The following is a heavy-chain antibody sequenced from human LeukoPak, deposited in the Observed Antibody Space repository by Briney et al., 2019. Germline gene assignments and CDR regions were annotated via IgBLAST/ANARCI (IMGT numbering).Heavy chain of an antibody. Sequence: RASETLSLTCAVYGGSFSGYYWSWIRQPPGKGLEWIGEINHSGSTNYNPSLRSRVTISVDTSKNQFSLKLSSVTAADTAVYYCASQNDSSGYLNFPLRTDAFDIWGQGTMVTVSS. CDR3: ASQNDSSGYLNFPLRTDAFDI. D-gene: IGHD3-22*01. CDR2: INHSGST. CDR1: GGSFSGYY. V-gene: IGHV4-34*01. J-gene: IGHJ3*02.